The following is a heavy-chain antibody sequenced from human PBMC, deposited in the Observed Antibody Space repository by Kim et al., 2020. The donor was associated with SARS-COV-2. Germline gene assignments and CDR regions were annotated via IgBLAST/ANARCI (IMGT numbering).Heavy chain of an antibody. D-gene: IGHD6-6*01. CDR1: GFTFSDYY. J-gene: IGHJ6*02. Sequence: GGSLRLSCAASGFTFSDYYMSWIRQAPGKGLEWVSYISSSGSTIYYADSVKGRFTISRDNAKNSLYLQMNSLRAEDTAVYYCARERPDEYSSLSIYYYYYGMDVWGQEATVTVSS. CDR2: ISSSGSTI. CDR3: ARERPDEYSSLSIYYYYYGMDV. V-gene: IGHV3-11*01.